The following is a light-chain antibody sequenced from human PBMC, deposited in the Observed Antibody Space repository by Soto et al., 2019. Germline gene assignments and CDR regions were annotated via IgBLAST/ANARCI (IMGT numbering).Light chain of an antibody. CDR2: GAS. J-gene: IGKJ4*01. Sequence: EVVMTQSPTTLSVSPGERATLSCRASQSVNSNLAWYQQKPGQAPRLLIYGASTRATGIPARFSGSGSGTEFTLTINSLQSEEFAVYYCQQYNKWPPLTFGGVTKLEIK. V-gene: IGKV3-15*01. CDR1: QSVNSN. CDR3: QQYNKWPPLT.